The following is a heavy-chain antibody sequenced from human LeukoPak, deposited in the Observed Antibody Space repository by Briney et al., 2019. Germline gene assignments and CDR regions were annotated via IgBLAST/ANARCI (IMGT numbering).Heavy chain of an antibody. J-gene: IGHJ6*03. CDR2: IRSKANSYAT. Sequence: PVGSLRLSCAASGFTCSGSAMHWVRQGSGNGVEWVGRIRSKANSYATAYAASVKGRMTISRDDSKNTAYLQMNSLKTEDTAVYYCTRAYYYYMDVWGKGTTVTVSS. CDR3: TRAYYYYMDV. V-gene: IGHV3-73*01. CDR1: GFTCSGSA.